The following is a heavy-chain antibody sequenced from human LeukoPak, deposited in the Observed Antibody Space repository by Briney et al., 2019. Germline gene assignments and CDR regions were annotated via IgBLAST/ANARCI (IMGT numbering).Heavy chain of an antibody. Sequence: GGSLRLSCAASGFTFSSYWMHWVRQAPGKGLVWVSRINSDGSSTSYADSVKGRFTISRDNAKNTLYLQMNSLRAEDTAVYYCARGSRLGIPDYWGQGTLVTVSS. CDR2: INSDGSST. V-gene: IGHV3-74*01. CDR3: ARGSRLGIPDY. J-gene: IGHJ4*02. D-gene: IGHD7-27*01. CDR1: GFTFSSYW.